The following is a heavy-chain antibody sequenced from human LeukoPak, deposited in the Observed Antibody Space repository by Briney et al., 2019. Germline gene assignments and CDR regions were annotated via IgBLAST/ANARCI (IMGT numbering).Heavy chain of an antibody. CDR2: INPNSGGT. CDR3: ARDWETYDILTGYYPSGFDY. Sequence: ASVKVSCKASGYTFTGYYMHWVRQAPGQGLEWMGWINPNSGGTNYAQKFQGRVTMTRDTSISTAYMELSRLRSDDTAVYYCARDWETYDILTGYYPSGFDYWGQGTLVTVSS. D-gene: IGHD3-9*01. V-gene: IGHV1-2*02. J-gene: IGHJ4*02. CDR1: GYTFTGYY.